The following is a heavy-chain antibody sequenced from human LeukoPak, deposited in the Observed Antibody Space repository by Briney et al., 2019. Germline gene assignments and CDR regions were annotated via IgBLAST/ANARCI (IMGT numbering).Heavy chain of an antibody. J-gene: IGHJ6*03. D-gene: IGHD5-18*01. Sequence: SETLSLTCAVYGGSFSGYYWSWIRQPPGKGLEWIGYIYYSGSTHYNPSLKSRVTISVDTSKIQVYLKLTSVTAADTAVYYCARTEESGYNYGYFGYYYMDGWGKGTTVTVSS. CDR2: IYYSGST. CDR3: ARTEESGYNYGYFGYYYMDG. CDR1: GGSFSGYY. V-gene: IGHV4-59*01.